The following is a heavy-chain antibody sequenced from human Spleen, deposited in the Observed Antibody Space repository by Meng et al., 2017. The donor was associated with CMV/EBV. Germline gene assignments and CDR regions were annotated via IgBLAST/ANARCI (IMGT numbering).Heavy chain of an antibody. Sequence: SWHASGATCTIAGISWVRQAPAQGLEWMGRINSYNGNTAYAPKLQGSVTVTTDTTTSTAYMELRRLRADDTAVYYCARDNYSSAWYAYWGQGTLVTVSS. D-gene: IGHD6-13*01. CDR3: ARDNYSSAWYAY. V-gene: IGHV1-18*01. CDR1: GATCTIAG. CDR2: INSYNGNT. J-gene: IGHJ4*02.